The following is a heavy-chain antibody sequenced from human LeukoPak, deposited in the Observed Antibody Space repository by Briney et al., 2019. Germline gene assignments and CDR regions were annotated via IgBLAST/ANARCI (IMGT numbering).Heavy chain of an antibody. CDR2: IYYSGST. Sequence: SETLSLTCTVSGGSISSSSYYWGWIRQPPGKGLEWIGSIYYSGSTYYNPSLKSRVTISVDTSKNQFSLKLSSVTAADTAVYYCARLRVVVITENFDYWGQGTLVTVSS. CDR3: ARLRVVVITENFDY. CDR1: GGSISSSSYY. J-gene: IGHJ4*02. D-gene: IGHD3-22*01. V-gene: IGHV4-39*01.